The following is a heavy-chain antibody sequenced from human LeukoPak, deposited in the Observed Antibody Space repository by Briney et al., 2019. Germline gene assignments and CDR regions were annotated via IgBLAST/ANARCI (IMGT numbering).Heavy chain of an antibody. D-gene: IGHD3-10*01. CDR3: ARDWSRITMVRGVFDY. J-gene: IGHJ4*02. CDR1: GFPANTYA. Sequence: PGRSLRLSCAASGFPANTYAFHWVRQAPGKGLEWVAVISYDGRNKNYAESVKGRFTISRDNSKNTLYLQMNSLRAEDTAVYYCARDWSRITMVRGVFDYWGQGTLVTVSS. CDR2: ISYDGRNK. V-gene: IGHV3-30*04.